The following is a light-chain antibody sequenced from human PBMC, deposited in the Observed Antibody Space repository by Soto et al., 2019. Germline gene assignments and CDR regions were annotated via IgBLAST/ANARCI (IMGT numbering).Light chain of an antibody. J-gene: IGKJ5*01. CDR1: QSISTW. Sequence: IQVTQSPSTLPASVGDRATITCRASQSISTWLAWYQQKPGTAPKLLIYRASTMHSGVPSRFSGSGSGTEFTLTISSLQPEDFATYYCQQHDSIPLTFGQGTRLEIK. V-gene: IGKV1-5*01. CDR2: RAS. CDR3: QQHDSIPLT.